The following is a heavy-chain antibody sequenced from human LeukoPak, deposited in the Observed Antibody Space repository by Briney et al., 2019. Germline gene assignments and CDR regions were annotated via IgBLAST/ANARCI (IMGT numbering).Heavy chain of an antibody. Sequence: GGSLRLSCAASGFTFSSYGMHWVRQAPGKGLEWVAVISYDGSNKYYADSVKGRFTISRDNSENTLYLQMNSLRAEDTAVYYCAKDSSSSQDYWGQGTLVTVSS. V-gene: IGHV3-30*18. CDR3: AKDSSSSQDY. D-gene: IGHD6-6*01. J-gene: IGHJ4*02. CDR2: ISYDGSNK. CDR1: GFTFSSYG.